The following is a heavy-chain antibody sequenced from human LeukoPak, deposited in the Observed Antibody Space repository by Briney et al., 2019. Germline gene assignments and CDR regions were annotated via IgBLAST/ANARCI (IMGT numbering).Heavy chain of an antibody. D-gene: IGHD3-10*01. J-gene: IGHJ3*02. V-gene: IGHV1-18*04. CDR3: ARDGPPMVRGVITAFDI. Sequence: ASVKVSCKASGYTFTSYGISWVRQAPGQGLEWMGWISAYNGNTNNAQKLQGRVTMTTDTSTSTAYMELRSLRSDDTAVYYCARDGPPMVRGVITAFDIWGQGTMVTVSS. CDR1: GYTFTSYG. CDR2: ISAYNGNT.